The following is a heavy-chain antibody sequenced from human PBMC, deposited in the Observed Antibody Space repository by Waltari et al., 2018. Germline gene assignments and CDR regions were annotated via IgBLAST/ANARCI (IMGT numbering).Heavy chain of an antibody. V-gene: IGHV1-69*05. D-gene: IGHD3-10*01. CDR2: IIPIFCTA. Sequence: QVQLVQSGAEVKKPGSSVKVSCKASGGTFSSYAISWVRQAPGQGLEWLGGIIPIFCTANDAQKFQGRVTITTDESTSTAYMELSSLRSEDTAVYYCARVVLSGITQAFDIWGQGTMVTVSS. CDR3: ARVVLSGITQAFDI. CDR1: GGTFSSYA. J-gene: IGHJ3*02.